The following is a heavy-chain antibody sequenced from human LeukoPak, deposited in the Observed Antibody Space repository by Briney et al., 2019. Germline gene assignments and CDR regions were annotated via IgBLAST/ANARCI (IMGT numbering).Heavy chain of an antibody. CDR1: GFTFSSYA. J-gene: IGHJ6*02. Sequence: GGSLRLSCAASGFTFSSYAMSWVRQAPGKGLEWVAVISCDGSNKYYADSVKGRFTISRDNSKNTLYLQMNSLRAEDTAVYYCARDRPSDYYGMDVWGQGTTVTVSS. CDR3: ARDRPSDYYGMDV. CDR2: ISCDGSNK. V-gene: IGHV3-30-3*01.